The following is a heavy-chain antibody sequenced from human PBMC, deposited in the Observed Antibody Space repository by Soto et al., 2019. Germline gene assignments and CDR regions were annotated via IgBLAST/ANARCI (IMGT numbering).Heavy chain of an antibody. CDR2: VNAGNGYT. Sequence: QVHLVQSGAEVKKPGASVKVSCRSSGYTFTRNAIHWVRPAPGQSLEWMGWVNAGNGYTKYLQNFQGRVTISSDTSASTAYMELNSLRSEDTAVYYCARGAHTYGYVFDYWGQGTLVTVSS. CDR1: GYTFTRNA. D-gene: IGHD5-18*01. V-gene: IGHV1-3*01. CDR3: ARGAHTYGYVFDY. J-gene: IGHJ4*02.